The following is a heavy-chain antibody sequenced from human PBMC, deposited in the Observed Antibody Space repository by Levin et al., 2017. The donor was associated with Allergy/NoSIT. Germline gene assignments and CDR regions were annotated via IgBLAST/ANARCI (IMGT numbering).Heavy chain of an antibody. CDR1: GGSISTYY. V-gene: IGHV4-59*01. Sequence: SETLSLTCTVSGGSISTYYWSWIRQPPGKGLEWIGYIYYSGTTNYNPSLKSRLTISLDTSKNQFSLKLSSVTAADTAVYYCARGRGNYGVNSDWGQGTLVTVSS. CDR3: ARGRGNYGVNSD. CDR2: IYYSGTT. J-gene: IGHJ4*02. D-gene: IGHD4-23*01.